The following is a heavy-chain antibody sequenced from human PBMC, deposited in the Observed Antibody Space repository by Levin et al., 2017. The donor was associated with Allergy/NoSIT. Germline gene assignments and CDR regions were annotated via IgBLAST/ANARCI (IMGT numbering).Heavy chain of an antibody. CDR3: ARESMVRGNHFDY. Sequence: GESLKISCAASGFTFSSYWMSWVRQAPGKGLEWVANIKQDGSEKYYVDSVKGRFTISRDNAKNSLYLQMNSLRAEDTAVYYCARESMVRGNHFDYWGQGTLVTVSS. D-gene: IGHD3-10*01. V-gene: IGHV3-7*04. J-gene: IGHJ4*02. CDR2: IKQDGSEK. CDR1: GFTFSSYW.